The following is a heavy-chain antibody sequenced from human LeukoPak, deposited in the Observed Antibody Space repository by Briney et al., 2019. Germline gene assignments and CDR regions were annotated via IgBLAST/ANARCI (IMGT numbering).Heavy chain of an antibody. CDR1: GFTVSSNY. Sequence: PGGSLRLSCAASGFTVSSNYMSWVRQAPGKGLEWVSVIYSGGSTYYADSVKGRFTISRDNSKNTLYLQMNSLRAEDTAVYYCAREYYDTSKGFDQWGQGTLVTVSS. CDR3: AREYYDTSKGFDQ. J-gene: IGHJ4*02. V-gene: IGHV3-66*01. D-gene: IGHD3-22*01. CDR2: IYSGGST.